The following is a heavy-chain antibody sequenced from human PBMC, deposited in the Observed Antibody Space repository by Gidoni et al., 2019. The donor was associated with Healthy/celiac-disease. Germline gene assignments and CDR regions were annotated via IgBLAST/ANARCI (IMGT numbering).Heavy chain of an antibody. J-gene: IGHJ4*02. V-gene: IGHV3-33*01. CDR3: ARDRGVVTGQFDY. CDR1: GFTFSSYG. CDR2: IWYDGSNK. D-gene: IGHD2-15*01. Sequence: QVQLVESGGGVVQPGRSLRLSCTASGFTFSSYGMHWVRQAPGKGLEWVAVIWYDGSNKYYADSVKGRFTISRDNSKNTLYLQMNSLRAEDTAVYYCARDRGVVTGQFDYWGQGTLVTVSS.